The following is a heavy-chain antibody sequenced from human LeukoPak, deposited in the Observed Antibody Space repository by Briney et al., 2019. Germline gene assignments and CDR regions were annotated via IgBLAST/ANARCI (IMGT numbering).Heavy chain of an antibody. Sequence: PSETLSLTCTVSGDSVSSGSYYWSWIRQPPGKGLEWIGEINHSGSTNYNPSLKSRVTISVDTSKNQFSLKLSSVTAADTAVYYCARGWSGYSCVLSRGAFDIWGQGTMVTVSS. D-gene: IGHD5-18*01. CDR3: ARGWSGYSCVLSRGAFDI. CDR1: GDSVSSGSYY. CDR2: INHSGST. J-gene: IGHJ3*02. V-gene: IGHV4-39*07.